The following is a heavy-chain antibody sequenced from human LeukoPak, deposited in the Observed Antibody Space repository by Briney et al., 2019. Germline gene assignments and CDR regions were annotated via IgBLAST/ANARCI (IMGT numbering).Heavy chain of an antibody. D-gene: IGHD5-12*01. V-gene: IGHV4-30-2*01. CDR2: IYHSGSA. Sequence: SETLSLTCAVSGGSISSGGYSWSWIRQPPGKGLEWIGYIYHSGSAYYNPSLKSRVTISVDRSKNQFSLKLSSVTAADTAVYYCARGYSGYDTFDYWGQGTLVTVSS. CDR1: GGSISSGGYS. J-gene: IGHJ4*02. CDR3: ARGYSGYDTFDY.